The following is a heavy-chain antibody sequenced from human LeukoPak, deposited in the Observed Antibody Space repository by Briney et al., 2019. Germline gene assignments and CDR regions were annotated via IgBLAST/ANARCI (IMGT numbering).Heavy chain of an antibody. CDR2: INHSGTT. CDR3: ASNGPLLSDTNRYYFNY. J-gene: IGHJ4*02. V-gene: IGHV4-34*01. D-gene: IGHD2-8*01. CDR1: GGSFSEYY. Sequence: SETLSLTCGVFGGSFSEYYWTWIRQSPGKGLEWIGEINHSGTTNYNPSLESRVTISVDTSKNQFSLNLSSVTAADTAVYYYASNGPLLSDTNRYYFNYWGQGTLVTVSS.